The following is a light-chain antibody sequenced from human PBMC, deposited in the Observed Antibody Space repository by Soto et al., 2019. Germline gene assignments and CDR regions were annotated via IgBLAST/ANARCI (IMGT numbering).Light chain of an antibody. CDR3: QQYSGVSRT. J-gene: IGKJ1*01. CDR2: KAS. CDR1: QSISSW. V-gene: IGKV1-5*03. Sequence: DIQMTQSPSTLSASVGDRVTITCRASQSISSWLAWYQQKPGKAPKLLIYKASRLHSGVASRFSGSESRTEFTLTCSSQQPNDFATDYCQQYSGVSRTCGQGTEQGI.